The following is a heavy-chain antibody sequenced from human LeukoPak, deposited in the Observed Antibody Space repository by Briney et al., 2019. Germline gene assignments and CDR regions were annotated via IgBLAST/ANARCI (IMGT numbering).Heavy chain of an antibody. V-gene: IGHV3-33*01. D-gene: IGHD3-9*01. CDR2: IGRDGSRR. J-gene: IGHJ6*02. CDR3: ARAYYYDILTGYYDYYYGMDV. CDR1: GFTFGNYG. Sequence: GGSLRLSCAASGFTFGNYGMHWVRQAPGKGLEWVAVIGRDGSRRYYADSVKGRFIISRDNAKNTLSLQMDTLTAEDTAVYYCARAYYYDILTGYYDYYYGMDVWGQGTTVTVSS.